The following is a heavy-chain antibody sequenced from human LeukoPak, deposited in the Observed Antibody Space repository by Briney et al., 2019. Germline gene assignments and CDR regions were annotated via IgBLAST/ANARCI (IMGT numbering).Heavy chain of an antibody. Sequence: GGSLRLSCAASGFIFKNFGMYWVRQAPGKGLEWVAVISYDGSNKYYADSVKGRFTISRDNSKNTLYLQMNSLRAEDTAVYYCARDRRADYKTFDYWGQGALVTVSS. J-gene: IGHJ4*02. D-gene: IGHD5-24*01. V-gene: IGHV3-30*19. CDR2: ISYDGSNK. CDR3: ARDRRADYKTFDY. CDR1: GFIFKNFG.